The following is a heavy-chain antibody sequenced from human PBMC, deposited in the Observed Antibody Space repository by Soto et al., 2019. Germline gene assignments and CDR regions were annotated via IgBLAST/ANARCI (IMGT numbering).Heavy chain of an antibody. CDR2: IDSDGSST. CDR1: GFTFSSYW. D-gene: IGHD6-19*01. J-gene: IGHJ4*02. V-gene: IGHV3-74*01. CDR3: ARNRGNGYFYFDY. Sequence: GGSLRLSCAASGFTFSSYWMHWVRQTPEKGLVWVSHIDSDGSSTTYADSVKGRFTISRDNAKNTLYLQMNSLRAEDTAVYYCARNRGNGYFYFDYWGQGTLVTVSS.